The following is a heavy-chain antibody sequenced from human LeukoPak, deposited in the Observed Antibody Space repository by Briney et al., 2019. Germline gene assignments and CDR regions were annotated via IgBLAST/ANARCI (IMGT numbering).Heavy chain of an antibody. D-gene: IGHD3-9*01. J-gene: IGHJ4*02. Sequence: PGGSLRLSCAASRSTFNSYAMSWVRQAPGKGLEWVSYISSSGSTIYYADSVKGRFTTSRDNAKNSLYLQMNSLRAEDTAVYYCARDASWYDILTGYYKLYYFDYWGQGTLVTVSS. CDR3: ARDASWYDILTGYYKLYYFDY. V-gene: IGHV3-48*04. CDR1: RSTFNSYA. CDR2: ISSSGSTI.